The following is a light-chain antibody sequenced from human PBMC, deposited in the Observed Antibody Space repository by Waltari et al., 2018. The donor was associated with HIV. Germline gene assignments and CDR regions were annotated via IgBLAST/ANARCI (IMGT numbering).Light chain of an antibody. CDR1: SSTLGRNY. Sequence: QSLLTQPPSASGTPGPRVTISCSGSSSTLGRNYVYCYQQLPRTPPTLLIHRNNQRPSGVPDRFSGSKSGTSVSLAISGLRSEDEADYYCAAWDDRLSGWVFGGGTKLTV. J-gene: IGLJ3*02. V-gene: IGLV1-47*01. CDR3: AAWDDRLSGWV. CDR2: RNN.